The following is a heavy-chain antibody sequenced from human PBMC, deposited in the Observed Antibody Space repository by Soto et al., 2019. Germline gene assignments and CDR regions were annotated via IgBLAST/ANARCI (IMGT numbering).Heavy chain of an antibody. V-gene: IGHV4-39*01. CDR3: ARHPGMDV. CDR2: INYSGRT. J-gene: IGHJ6*02. CDR1: GGSISSSSTYY. Sequence: QLQLQESGPGLVKPSETLSLTCTVSGGSISSSSTYYWGWIRQPPGKGLEWIGSINYSGRTFHNPSLKRRVPISVDTSNHQFFLTLSSVTAADTAMYYCARHPGMDVWGQGTTVTVSS.